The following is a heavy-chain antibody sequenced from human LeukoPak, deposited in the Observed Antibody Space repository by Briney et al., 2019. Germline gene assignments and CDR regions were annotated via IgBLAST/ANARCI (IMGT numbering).Heavy chain of an antibody. CDR3: ARGGGCSSTSCHSDFDY. CDR1: GYTFTSYA. D-gene: IGHD2-2*01. V-gene: IGHV1-3*01. Sequence: ASVKVSCKASGYTFTSYAMHWVRQAPGQRLEWMGWINAGNGNTKYSQKFQGRVTITRDTSASTAYMELSSLRSEDTAVYYCARGGGCSSTSCHSDFDYWGQGTLVTVSS. J-gene: IGHJ4*02. CDR2: INAGNGNT.